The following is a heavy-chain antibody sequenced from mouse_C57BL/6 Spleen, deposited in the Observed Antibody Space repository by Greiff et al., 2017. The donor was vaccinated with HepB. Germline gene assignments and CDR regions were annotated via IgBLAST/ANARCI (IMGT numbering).Heavy chain of an antibody. CDR3: AIGARNYSNYWYFDV. D-gene: IGHD2-5*01. J-gene: IGHJ1*03. CDR1: GYTFTSYW. V-gene: IGHV1-52*01. CDR2: IDPSDSET. Sequence: QVQLQQPGAELVRPGSSVKLSCKASGYTFTSYWMHWVKQRPIQGLEWIGNIDPSDSETHYNQKFKDKATLTVDKSSSTAYMQLSSLTSEDSAVYYCAIGARNYSNYWYFDVWGTGTTVTVSS.